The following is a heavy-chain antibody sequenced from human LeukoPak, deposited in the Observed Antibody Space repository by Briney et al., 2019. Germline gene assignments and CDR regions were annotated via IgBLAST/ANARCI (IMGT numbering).Heavy chain of an antibody. CDR2: TYYRSKWYN. V-gene: IGHV6-1*01. J-gene: IGHJ4*02. Sequence: SQTLSLTCVISGDSVSHINVAWNWIRQSPSRGLEWLGRTYYRSKWYNDYAKFVKSRIIINPDTSKNQFSLQLNSVTPEDTAVYYCARHIGYCSGGSCYDSYFDYWGQGTLVTVSS. CDR3: ARHIGYCSGGSCYDSYFDY. D-gene: IGHD2-15*01. CDR1: GDSVSHINVA.